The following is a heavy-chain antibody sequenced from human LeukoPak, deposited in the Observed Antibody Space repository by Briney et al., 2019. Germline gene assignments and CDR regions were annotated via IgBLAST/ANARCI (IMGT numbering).Heavy chain of an antibody. J-gene: IGHJ4*02. Sequence: GGSLSLSVPASRFTFSSYTMHWVRQAPGKGLGWVAVISYDGSNKYYADSVKGRFTISRDNAKNSLYLQMNSLRAEDTAVYYCARARFGTAGADYWGQGTLVTVSS. CDR2: ISYDGSNK. D-gene: IGHD1-1*01. V-gene: IGHV3-30*04. CDR1: RFTFSSYT. CDR3: ARARFGTAGADY.